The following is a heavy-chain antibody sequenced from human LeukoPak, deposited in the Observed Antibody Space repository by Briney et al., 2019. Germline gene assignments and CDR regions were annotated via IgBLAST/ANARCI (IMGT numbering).Heavy chain of an antibody. J-gene: IGHJ4*02. Sequence: GGSLRLSCAASGFTFSSYAMHWVRQAPGKGLEWVAVISYDGSNKYYADSVKGRSTISRDNSKNTLYLQMNSLRAEDTAVYYCARDLESGYFDYWGQGTLVTVSS. CDR1: GFTFSSYA. CDR3: ARDLESGYFDY. D-gene: IGHD3-22*01. CDR2: ISYDGSNK. V-gene: IGHV3-30-3*01.